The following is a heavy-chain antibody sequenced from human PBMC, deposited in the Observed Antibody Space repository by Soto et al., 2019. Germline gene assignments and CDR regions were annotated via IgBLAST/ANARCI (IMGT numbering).Heavy chain of an antibody. D-gene: IGHD1-1*01. V-gene: IGHV1-46*03. J-gene: IGHJ3*02. CDR2: INPSGGST. CDR1: GYTFTSYY. CDR3: ARDKGDNWTPGAFDI. Sequence: GASVKVSCKASGYTFTSYYMHWVRQAPGQGLEWMGIINPSGGSTSYAQKFQGRVTMTRDTSTSTVYMELSSLRSEDTAVYYCARDKGDNWTPGAFDIWGQGTMVTVSS.